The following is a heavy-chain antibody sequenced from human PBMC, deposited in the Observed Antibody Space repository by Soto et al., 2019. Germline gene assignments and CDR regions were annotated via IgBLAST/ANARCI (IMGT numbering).Heavy chain of an antibody. CDR3: ARSSNKESWFDP. V-gene: IGHV4-4*07. CDR2: IHGSGSA. Sequence: SETLSLTCTVSNGSISNFYWNWIRQSAGKGLEWMGRIHGSGSATYNPSLRSRVTMSVDTSKNQFSLKVNRVTGADTAGYYCARSSNKESWFDPWGQGPLVTVS. CDR1: NGSISNFY. J-gene: IGHJ5*02. D-gene: IGHD6-13*01.